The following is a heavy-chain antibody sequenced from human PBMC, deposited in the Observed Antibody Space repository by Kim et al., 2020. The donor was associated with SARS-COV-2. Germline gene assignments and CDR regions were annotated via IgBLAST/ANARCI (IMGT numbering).Heavy chain of an antibody. CDR2: IYHSGST. J-gene: IGHJ4*02. Sequence: SETLSLTCTVSGYSISSGYYWGWIRQPPGKGLEWIGGIYHSGSTYYNPSLKSRVTISVDTSKNQFSLKLSSVTAADTAVYYCARDTDYWGQGTLVTVSS. V-gene: IGHV4-38-2*02. CDR3: ARDTDY. CDR1: GYSISSGYY.